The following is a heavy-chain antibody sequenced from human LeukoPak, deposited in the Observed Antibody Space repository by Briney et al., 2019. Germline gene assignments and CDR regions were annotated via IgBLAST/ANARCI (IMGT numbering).Heavy chain of an antibody. CDR1: GFTFNNYE. V-gene: IGHV3-48*03. CDR2: INSPGTTI. J-gene: IGHJ4*02. CDR3: VRDDPGDY. Sequence: GGSLRLSCAASGFTFNNYEMNWVRQAPGKGLEWVAYINSPGTTIFYADSVKGRFTISRDNARNSLSLQINSLRAEDTAIYYCVRDDPGDYWGQGTLLTVSS.